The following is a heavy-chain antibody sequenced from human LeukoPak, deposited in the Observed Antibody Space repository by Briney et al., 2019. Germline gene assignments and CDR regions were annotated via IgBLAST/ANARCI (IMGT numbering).Heavy chain of an antibody. D-gene: IGHD4-23*01. CDR2: ISSSGSTI. CDR1: GFTFSDYY. V-gene: IGHV3-11*01. Sequence: PGGSLRLSCAASGFTFSDYYMSWIRQAPGKGLEWVSYISSSGSTIYYADSVKGRFTISRDNAKNSLYLQMNSLRAEDTAVYYCARELYGGKTSWFDPWGQGTLVTVSS. CDR3: ARELYGGKTSWFDP. J-gene: IGHJ5*02.